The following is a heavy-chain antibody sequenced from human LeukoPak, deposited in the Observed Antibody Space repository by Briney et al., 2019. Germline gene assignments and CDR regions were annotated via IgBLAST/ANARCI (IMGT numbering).Heavy chain of an antibody. Sequence: ASVKVSCKASGGTFSSYAISWVRQAPGQGLEWMGRIIPIFGTANYAQKFQGRVTIATDESTSTAYMELSSLRSEDTAVYYCAVTRTGTVTTFDYWGQGTLVTVSS. J-gene: IGHJ4*02. CDR2: IIPIFGTA. D-gene: IGHD4-17*01. CDR3: AVTRTGTVTTFDY. V-gene: IGHV1-69*05. CDR1: GGTFSSYA.